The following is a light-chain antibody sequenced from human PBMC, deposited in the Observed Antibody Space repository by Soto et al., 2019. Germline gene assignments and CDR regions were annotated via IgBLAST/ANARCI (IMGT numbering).Light chain of an antibody. CDR1: QSVSNN. CDR2: GAS. J-gene: IGKJ1*01. CDR3: QQYNNWHPWT. Sequence: EIVLTQSPGTLSLSPGERATLACRASQSVSNNYLAWYQQKPRQATRLLIYGASTRANGIPARFSGSVSGTEFTLTISSLQSEDFAFYYCQQYNNWHPWTFGQGTKVDIK. V-gene: IGKV3-15*01.